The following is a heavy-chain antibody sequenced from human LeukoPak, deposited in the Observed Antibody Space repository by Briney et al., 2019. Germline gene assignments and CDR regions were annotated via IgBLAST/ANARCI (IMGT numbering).Heavy chain of an antibody. CDR1: GFTFSSYW. CDR2: IRSGGSDT. V-gene: IGHV3-74*01. J-gene: IGHJ4*02. Sequence: GGSLRLSCAASGFTFSSYWMHWVRQAPGKGLVWVSRIRSGGSDTNYADSVKGRFTVSRDNAKNTLYLQMNSLRAEDTAVYYCARDYSYAYDQWGRGTLVTVSS. D-gene: IGHD3-16*01. CDR3: ARDYSYAYDQ.